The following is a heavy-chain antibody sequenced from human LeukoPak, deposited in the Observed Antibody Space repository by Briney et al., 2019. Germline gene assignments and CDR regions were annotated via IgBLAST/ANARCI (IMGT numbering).Heavy chain of an antibody. Sequence: SETLSLTCGVYGGSFSGYYWTWIRQPPGKGLEWIGDINHSGSTNYNPSLKSRVTISVDTSKNQFSLKLSSVTAADTAVYYCARSYYGSGTDYWGQGTLVTVSS. V-gene: IGHV4-34*01. CDR1: GGSFSGYY. D-gene: IGHD3-10*01. J-gene: IGHJ4*02. CDR3: ARSYYGSGTDY. CDR2: INHSGST.